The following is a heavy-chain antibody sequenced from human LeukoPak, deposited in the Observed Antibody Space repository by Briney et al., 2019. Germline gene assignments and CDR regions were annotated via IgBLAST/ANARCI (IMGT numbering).Heavy chain of an antibody. CDR1: GFTVSSNS. CDR3: ARDYGEYYYDSSGYYGGFDY. D-gene: IGHD3-22*01. V-gene: IGHV3-53*01. Sequence: GGSLRLSCTVSGFTVSSNSMSWVRQAPGKGLEWVSFIYSSVTHYSDSVKGRFTISRDNSKNTLYLQMNSLRAEDTAVYYCARDYGEYYYDSSGYYGGFDYWGQGTLVTVSS. CDR2: IYSSVT. J-gene: IGHJ4*02.